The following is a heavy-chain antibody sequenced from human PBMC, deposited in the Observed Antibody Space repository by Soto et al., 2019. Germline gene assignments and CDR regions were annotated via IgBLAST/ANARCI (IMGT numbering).Heavy chain of an antibody. CDR2: INPHSGGT. CDR3: AKTAHGYLYGMDV. CDR1: GYTFTGYY. D-gene: IGHD5-12*01. V-gene: IGHV1-2*04. J-gene: IGHJ6*02. Sequence: ASVKVSCKASGYTFTGYYIHWVRQAPGHGLEWMGWINPHSGGTNYAQKFQGWVTMTRDTSISTAYMELSRLRSDDTAVYYCAKTAHGYLYGMDVWGQGTTVTSP.